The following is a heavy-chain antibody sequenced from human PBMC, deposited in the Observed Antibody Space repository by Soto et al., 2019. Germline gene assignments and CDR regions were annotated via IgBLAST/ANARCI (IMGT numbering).Heavy chain of an antibody. V-gene: IGHV1-8*01. D-gene: IGHD2-15*01. J-gene: IGHJ4*02. CDR3: ARVRGAVVVAATPASFDY. CDR1: GYTFTSYD. Sequence: ASVKVSCKASGYTFTSYDINWVRQATGQGLEWMGWMNPNSGNTGYAQKFQGRVTMTRNTSISTAYMELSSLRSEDTAVYYCARVRGAVVVAATPASFDYWGQGTLVTVSS. CDR2: MNPNSGNT.